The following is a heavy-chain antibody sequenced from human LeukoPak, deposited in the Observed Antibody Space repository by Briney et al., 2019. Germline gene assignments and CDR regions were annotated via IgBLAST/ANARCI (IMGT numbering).Heavy chain of an antibody. CDR1: GFTFSRYG. CDR2: IWFHGKST. J-gene: IGHJ4*02. V-gene: IGHV3-33*06. Sequence: GGSLRLSCAASGFTFSRYGMHWVRQAPGKGLEWVAGIWFHGKSTYYTDSVKGRFTISKDNSNNTQYLQMNSLRAADTAVYYCAKPDYDDRLFYFDSWGQGALVTVSA. CDR3: AKPDYDDRLFYFDS. D-gene: IGHD4-17*01.